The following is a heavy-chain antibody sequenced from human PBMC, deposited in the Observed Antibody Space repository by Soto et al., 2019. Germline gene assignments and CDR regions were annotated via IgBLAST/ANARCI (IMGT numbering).Heavy chain of an antibody. CDR2: IIPIFGTA. D-gene: IGHD3-22*01. CDR3: ARDRGEYYYDSSGYYPPCAFDI. V-gene: IGHV1-69*13. J-gene: IGHJ3*02. Sequence: SVKVSCKASGGTFSSYAISWVRQAPGQGXEWMGGIIPIFGTANYAQKFQGRVTITADESTSTAYMELSSLRSEDTAVYYCARDRGEYYYDSSGYYPPCAFDIWGQGTMVTVSS. CDR1: GGTFSSYA.